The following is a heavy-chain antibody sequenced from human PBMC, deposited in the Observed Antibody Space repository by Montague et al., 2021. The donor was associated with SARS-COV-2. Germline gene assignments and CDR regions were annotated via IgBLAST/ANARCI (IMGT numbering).Heavy chain of an antibody. CDR1: SASISNDIYY. CDR2: SRYGGTS. Sequence: SETLSLTCTVSSASISNDIYYWGWIRQPPGKGPEWIGGSRYGGTSYYNPSLKSRVTISIDTSKNQCSLTMTAVTAADTAVYFCARQDIQLGFDLWGRGTLVTVSS. CDR3: ARQDIQLGFDL. J-gene: IGHJ2*01. V-gene: IGHV4-39*01. D-gene: IGHD1-1*01.